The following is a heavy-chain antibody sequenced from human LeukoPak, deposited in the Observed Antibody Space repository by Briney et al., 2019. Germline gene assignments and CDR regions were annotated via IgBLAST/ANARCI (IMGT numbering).Heavy chain of an antibody. CDR2: ISVSSGST. CDR1: GFTFSKYA. D-gene: IGHD3-22*01. Sequence: PGGSLRLSCAASGFTFSKYAMTWVRQAPGKGLEWVSGISVSSGSTNYADSVKGRFTISRDNSKNTLYLQMDSLRAEGAAVYYCAKSNYFDSGGYYFFDYWGQGTLVSVSS. V-gene: IGHV3-23*01. J-gene: IGHJ4*02. CDR3: AKSNYFDSGGYYFFDY.